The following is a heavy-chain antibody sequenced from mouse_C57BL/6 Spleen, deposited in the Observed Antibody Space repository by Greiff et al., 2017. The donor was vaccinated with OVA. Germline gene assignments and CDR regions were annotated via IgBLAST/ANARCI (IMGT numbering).Heavy chain of an antibody. CDR2: INPNNGGT. Sequence: VHVKQSGPELVKPGASVKMSCKASGYTFTDYNMHWVKQSHGKSLEWIGYINPNNGGTSYNQKFKGKATLTVNKSSSTAYMELRSLTSEDSAVYYCARSGTGTVFAYWGKGTLVTVSA. V-gene: IGHV1-22*01. CDR1: GYTFTDYN. CDR3: ARSGTGTVFAY. D-gene: IGHD4-1*01. J-gene: IGHJ3*01.